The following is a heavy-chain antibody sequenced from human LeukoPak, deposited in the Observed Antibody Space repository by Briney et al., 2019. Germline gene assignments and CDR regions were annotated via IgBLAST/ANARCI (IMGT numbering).Heavy chain of an antibody. Sequence: GGSLRLSCAASGFTFDDYAMHWVRQAPGKGLEWVSGISWNSGSIGYADSVKGRFTISRDNAKNSLYLQMNSLRAEDTALYYCATNQGPLALWGQGTLVTVSS. V-gene: IGHV3-9*01. CDR1: GFTFDDYA. J-gene: IGHJ4*02. CDR2: ISWNSGSI. CDR3: ATNQGPLAL. D-gene: IGHD1-14*01.